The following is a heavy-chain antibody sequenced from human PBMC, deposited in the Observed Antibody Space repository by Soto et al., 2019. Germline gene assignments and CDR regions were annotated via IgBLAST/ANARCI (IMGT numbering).Heavy chain of an antibody. V-gene: IGHV1-46*01. CDR3: ARLSWNDLGYYYGMDV. CDR2: INPSGGST. CDR1: GYTFTSYY. J-gene: IGHJ6*02. D-gene: IGHD1-1*01. Sequence: QVQLVQSGAEVKKPGASVKVSCKASGYTFTSYYMHWLRQAPGQGLEWMGIINPSGGSTSYAQKFQGRVTMTRDTSTSTVYMELSSLISEDTAGYYCARLSWNDLGYYYGMDVWGQGTTVTVPS.